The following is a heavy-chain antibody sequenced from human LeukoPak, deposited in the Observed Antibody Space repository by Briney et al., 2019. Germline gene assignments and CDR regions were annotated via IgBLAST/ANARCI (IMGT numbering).Heavy chain of an antibody. CDR1: GFSFTNTW. CDR2: IKSKTNGATT. D-gene: IGHD7-27*01. Sequence: GGSLRLSCAASGFSFTNTWLIWVRQAPGKGLEWVGRIKSKTNGATTDYAAPVKGRFTILRDDSQNMLYLQMNSLKTEDTGVYYCTIWGGLSGDHYFDYWGQGTLVIVST. J-gene: IGHJ4*02. CDR3: TIWGGLSGDHYFDY. V-gene: IGHV3-15*01.